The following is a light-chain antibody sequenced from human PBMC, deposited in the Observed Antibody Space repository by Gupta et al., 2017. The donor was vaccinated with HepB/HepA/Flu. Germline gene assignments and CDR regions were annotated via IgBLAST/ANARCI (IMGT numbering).Light chain of an antibody. CDR3: QQYYSYPAT. CDR2: AAS. J-gene: IGKJ4*01. V-gene: IGKV1-8*01. Sequence: AIRMTQSPSSFSASTGDRVTITCRASQGISSYLAWNQQKPGKAPKLLIYAASTLQSGVPSRFRGSGSGTDFTLTISCLQSEDFATYYCQQYYSYPATFGGGTKVEIK. CDR1: QGISSY.